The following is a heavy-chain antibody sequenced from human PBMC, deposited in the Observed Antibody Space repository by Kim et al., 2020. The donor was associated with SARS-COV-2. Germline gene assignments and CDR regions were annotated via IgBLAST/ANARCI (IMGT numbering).Heavy chain of an antibody. J-gene: IGHJ4*02. D-gene: IGHD6-13*01. V-gene: IGHV6-1*01. Sequence: SVKSRITINPDTSKNQFSLQLNSVTPEDTAVYYCARVGSSSWSPHDYFDYWGQGTLVTVSS. CDR3: ARVGSSSWSPHDYFDY.